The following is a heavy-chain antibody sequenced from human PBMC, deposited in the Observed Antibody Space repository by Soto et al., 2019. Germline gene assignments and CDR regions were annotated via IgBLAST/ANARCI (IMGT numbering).Heavy chain of an antibody. V-gene: IGHV1-2*02. D-gene: IGHD1-1*01. CDR3: RVTGISEVDY. Sequence: QVQLVQSGAEVKKPGASVTVSFKASGYTFSGFYIHWVRQAPGQGLESMGWINPANGDANYPQKFQGRVTMTRDTSTNTAYMELSRLTSDDTAVYYCRVTGISEVDYWGQGTLVTVSS. J-gene: IGHJ4*02. CDR2: INPANGDA. CDR1: GYTFSGFY.